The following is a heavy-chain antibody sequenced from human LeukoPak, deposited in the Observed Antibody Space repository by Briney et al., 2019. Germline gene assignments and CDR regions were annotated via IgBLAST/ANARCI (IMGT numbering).Heavy chain of an antibody. J-gene: IGHJ4*02. CDR1: GFTFSDYY. V-gene: IGHV3-72*01. D-gene: IGHD2-21*02. Sequence: PGGALRLSCAASGFTFSDYYMDWVRQAPGKGLEWVGRISNQANSYTTAYVASVKGRFIISRDDSENSLYLQMNSLKTEDTAVYFCVRGYGGGGDCYTGDYWGQGILVTVSS. CDR3: VRGYGGGGDCYTGDY. CDR2: ISNQANSYTT.